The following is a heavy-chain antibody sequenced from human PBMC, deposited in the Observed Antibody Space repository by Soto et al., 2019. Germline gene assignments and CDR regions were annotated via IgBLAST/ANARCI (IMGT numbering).Heavy chain of an antibody. CDR3: ARGGLVGADAFDI. V-gene: IGHV3-11*01. D-gene: IGHD1-26*01. CDR2: ISSSGSTI. Sequence: GGSLRLSCAASGFTFSDYYMSWIRQAPGKGLEWVSYISSSGSTIYYADSVKGRSTISRDNAKNSLYLQMNSRRAEETAVYYCARGGLVGADAFDIWGQGTMVTVSS. CDR1: GFTFSDYY. J-gene: IGHJ3*02.